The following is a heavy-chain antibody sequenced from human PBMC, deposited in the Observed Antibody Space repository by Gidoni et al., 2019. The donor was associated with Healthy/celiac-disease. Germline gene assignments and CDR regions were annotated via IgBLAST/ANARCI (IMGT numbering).Heavy chain of an antibody. J-gene: IGHJ6*02. CDR3: ARGIAAAGTYYYYGMDV. CDR2: MGTAGDT. V-gene: IGHV3-13*04. D-gene: IGHD6-13*01. CDR1: GSTFCTYD. Sequence: EVQLVQSGGGLVQPGGSLRLPCTPSGSTFCTYDRRWVRQATGKGLELVSAMGTAGDTYYPGSVKGRFTISRENAKNSLYLQMNSLRAGDTAVYYCARGIAAAGTYYYYGMDVWGQGTTVTVSS.